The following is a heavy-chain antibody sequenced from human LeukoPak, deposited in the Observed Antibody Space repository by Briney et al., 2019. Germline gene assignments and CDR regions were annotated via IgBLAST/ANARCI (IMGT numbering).Heavy chain of an antibody. CDR2: IKQDGSEK. CDR1: GFTFSSYW. D-gene: IGHD3-10*01. J-gene: IGHJ4*02. V-gene: IGHV3-7*03. Sequence: PGGSLRLSCAVSGFTFSSYWMSWVRQAPGKGLEWVAIIKQDGSEKYYVDSVKGRFTISRDNAKNSLYLQMNSLRAEDTAVYYCAKSALTMVRGVYYFDYWGQGTLVTVSS. CDR3: AKSALTMVRGVYYFDY.